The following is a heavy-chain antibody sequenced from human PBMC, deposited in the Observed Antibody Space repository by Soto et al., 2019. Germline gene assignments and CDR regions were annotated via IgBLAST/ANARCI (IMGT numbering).Heavy chain of an antibody. Sequence: QVQLQESGPGLVKSSETLSLTCTVSGGSISSYYGSWIRQPPGKGLEWIGYIYYSGSTNYNPSLKSRVTISGDTSKNQFSLKLSSVSAADTAVYYCARAREVNDFWRYSYTPSSGWFAPWGQGTLVTVSS. J-gene: IGHJ5*02. CDR2: IYYSGST. V-gene: IGHV4-59*01. CDR1: GGSISSYY. CDR3: ARAREVNDFWRYSYTPSSGWFAP. D-gene: IGHD3-3*01.